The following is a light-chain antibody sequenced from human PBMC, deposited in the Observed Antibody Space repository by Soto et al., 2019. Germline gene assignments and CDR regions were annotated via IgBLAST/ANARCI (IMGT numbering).Light chain of an antibody. J-gene: IGLJ1*01. V-gene: IGLV1-44*01. Sequence: QPVLTQQPSASGTPGQRVTISCSGSSSNIGSNTVNWYQQLPGTAPKLLIYSNNQRPSGVPDRFSGSKSGTSASLAISGLQSEDEADYYCAAWDDSLNGYVFGTGTKLTVL. CDR2: SNN. CDR1: SSNIGSNT. CDR3: AAWDDSLNGYV.